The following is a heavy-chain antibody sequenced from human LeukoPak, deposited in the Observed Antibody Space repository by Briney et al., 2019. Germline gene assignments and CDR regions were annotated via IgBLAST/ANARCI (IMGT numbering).Heavy chain of an antibody. J-gene: IGHJ4*02. Sequence: GGSLRLSRAASGFTVSSNYMSWVRQAPGKGLEWVSVIYSGGSTYYADSVKGRFTISRHNSKNTLYLQMNSLRAEDTAVYYCARVSMAGSSPHVDYWGQGTLVTVSS. V-gene: IGHV3-53*04. CDR3: ARVSMAGSSPHVDY. D-gene: IGHD2-2*01. CDR1: GFTVSSNY. CDR2: IYSGGST.